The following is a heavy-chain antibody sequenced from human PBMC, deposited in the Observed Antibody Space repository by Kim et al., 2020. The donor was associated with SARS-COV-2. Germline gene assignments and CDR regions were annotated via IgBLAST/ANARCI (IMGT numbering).Heavy chain of an antibody. CDR3: AREVDIVATDWFDP. V-gene: IGHV4-61*01. CDR2: IYYSGST. CDR1: GGSVSSGSYY. J-gene: IGHJ5*02. Sequence: SETLSLTCTVSGGSVSSGSYYWSWIRQPPGKGLEWIGYIYYSGSTNYNPSLKSRVTISVDTSKNQFSLKLSSVTAADTAVYYCAREVDIVATDWFDPWGQGTLVTVSS. D-gene: IGHD5-12*01.